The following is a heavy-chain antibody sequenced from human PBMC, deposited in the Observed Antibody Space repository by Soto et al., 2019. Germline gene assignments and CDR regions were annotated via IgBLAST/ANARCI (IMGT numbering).Heavy chain of an antibody. CDR1: GFTFSSYA. CDR2: VSYDGSHE. V-gene: IGHV3-30*18. CDR3: AKDVNDPHNYGDYNFHY. J-gene: IGHJ4*02. D-gene: IGHD4-17*01. Sequence: QVQLVESGGGVVQPGTSLRLSCAASGFTFSSYAMHWVRQAPGKGLEWVAVVSYDGSHEFYADFVEGRFTIARDNSKDTLYLQMNSLRAEDTAVYYCAKDVNDPHNYGDYNFHYWGQGPLVTVSS.